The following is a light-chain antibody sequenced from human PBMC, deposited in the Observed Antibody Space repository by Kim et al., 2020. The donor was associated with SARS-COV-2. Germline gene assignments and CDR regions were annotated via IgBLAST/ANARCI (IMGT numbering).Light chain of an antibody. CDR1: NIESKS. J-gene: IGLJ1*01. V-gene: IGLV3-21*04. CDR2: SDT. CDR3: QVWDSSSDHYV. Sequence: SYELTQPPSVSVAPGKTARITCGGNNIESKSVHWYQQGPGQAPVLVIYSDTDRPSGIPERFSGSNSGNTATLTISRVEAGGEADYYCQVWDSSSDHYVFG.